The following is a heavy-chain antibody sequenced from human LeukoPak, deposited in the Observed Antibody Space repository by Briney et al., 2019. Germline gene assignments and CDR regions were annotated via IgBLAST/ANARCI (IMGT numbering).Heavy chain of an antibody. CDR3: ARERPEALRYFDC. D-gene: IGHD3-9*01. CDR2: ISTSGTII. Sequence: PGGSLRLSCAASGFTFNSYEMNWVRQAPGKGLEWVSYISTSGTIIYYADSVKGRFSISRDNAKNSLYLQMNSLRAEDTAVYYCARERPEALRYFDCWGQGTLVTVSS. V-gene: IGHV3-48*03. J-gene: IGHJ4*02. CDR1: GFTFNSYE.